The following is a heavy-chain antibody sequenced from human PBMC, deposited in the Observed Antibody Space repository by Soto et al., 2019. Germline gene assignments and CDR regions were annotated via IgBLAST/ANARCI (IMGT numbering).Heavy chain of an antibody. CDR3: ARDGDSGPPGYYYYYYGMDV. D-gene: IGHD5-12*01. CDR2: ISSSSSYI. V-gene: IGHV3-21*01. Sequence: EVQLVESGGGLVKPGGSLRLSCAASGFTFSSYSMNWVRQAPGKGLEWVSSISSSSSYIYYADSVKGRFTISRDNAKNSLYLQMNSLRAEDTAVYCCARDGDSGPPGYYYYYYGMDVWGQGTTVTVSS. J-gene: IGHJ6*02. CDR1: GFTFSSYS.